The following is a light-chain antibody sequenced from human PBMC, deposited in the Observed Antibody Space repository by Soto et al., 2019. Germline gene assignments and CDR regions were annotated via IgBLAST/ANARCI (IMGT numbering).Light chain of an antibody. J-gene: IGKJ2*01. CDR1: QSVSSN. CDR3: QQYNNSHPYT. CDR2: GAS. V-gene: IGKV3-15*01. Sequence: EIVMTQSPATLSVSPGERATLSCRASQSVSSNLGWYQQKPGQAPRLLIYGASTIATGIPARFSGSGSGTAFILIISSLQSEDYSVYYCQQYNNSHPYTFGQGTKLEIK.